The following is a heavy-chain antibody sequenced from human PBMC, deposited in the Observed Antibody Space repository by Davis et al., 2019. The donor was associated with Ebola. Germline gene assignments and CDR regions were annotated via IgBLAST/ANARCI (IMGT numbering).Heavy chain of an antibody. Sequence: GESLKISCTSSTVTFSGFGMHWVRQAPGKGLEWAAFIRHDGTDEFYADSVKGRFTISRDNSKNTLYLQMNTLRPEDMAVYYCAKGRHYYGSGNYLDYWGQGTLVTVSS. CDR3: AKGRHYYGSGNYLDY. V-gene: IGHV3-30*02. J-gene: IGHJ4*02. CDR2: IRHDGTDE. D-gene: IGHD3-10*01. CDR1: TVTFSGFG.